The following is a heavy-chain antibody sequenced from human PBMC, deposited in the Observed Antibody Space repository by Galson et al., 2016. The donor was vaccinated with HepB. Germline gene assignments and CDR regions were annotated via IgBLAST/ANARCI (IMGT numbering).Heavy chain of an antibody. CDR2: IDTGNGRT. Sequence: SVKVSCKASGDSFIGYAMNWVRQAPGQRLEWMGWIDTGNGRTKYSQKFQGRVTITRDTSASTGYMEMRSLRSEDTALYYCARDRWTSTYAGYWFDFWGQGTLVTVSS. CDR3: ARDRWTSTYAGYWFDF. CDR1: GDSFIGYA. D-gene: IGHD2-2*01. V-gene: IGHV1-3*04. J-gene: IGHJ4*02.